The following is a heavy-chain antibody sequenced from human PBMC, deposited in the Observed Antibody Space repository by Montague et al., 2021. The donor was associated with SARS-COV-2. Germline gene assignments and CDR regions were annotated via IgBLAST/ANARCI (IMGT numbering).Heavy chain of an antibody. V-gene: IGHV4-61*01. CDR3: ARAADILSGFYNDPFEF. D-gene: IGHD3-9*01. CDR2: IYDSDTT. Sequence: SETLSLTCTVSGGSVISDTYFWSWIRQPPGKGLEWIAYIYDSDTTNNNPSFWSRVSMSSARSKNQFSLKLTSVTPADTAVYYCARAADILSGFYNDPFEFWGQGTLVTVSS. J-gene: IGHJ4*02. CDR1: GGSVISDTYF.